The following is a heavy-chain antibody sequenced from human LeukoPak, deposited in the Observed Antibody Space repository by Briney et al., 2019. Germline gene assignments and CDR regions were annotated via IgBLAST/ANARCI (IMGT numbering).Heavy chain of an antibody. CDR2: IKHSGST. CDR3: ASLGYCSSTSCSPGYNWFDP. CDR1: GGSFSGYY. J-gene: IGHJ5*02. Sequence: SETLSLTCAVYGGSFSGYYWSWIRQPPGKGLEWIGEIKHSGSTNYNPTLKSRVTISVDTSKNPFSLKLSSVTAADTAVYYCASLGYCSSTSCSPGYNWFDPWGQGTLVTVSS. V-gene: IGHV4-34*01. D-gene: IGHD2-2*01.